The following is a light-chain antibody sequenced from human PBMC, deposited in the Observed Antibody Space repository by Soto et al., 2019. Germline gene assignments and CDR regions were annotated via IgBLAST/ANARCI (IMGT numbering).Light chain of an antibody. CDR3: QQYGSSPT. Sequence: EIVLTQSPGTLSLSQGERATLSCRASQSVSSNYLAWYQQKPGQAPRLLIYGASSRATGIPDRFSGSGSGTDFTLTVSRLEPEDFAVYYCQQYGSSPTFGQGTKVDIK. CDR2: GAS. V-gene: IGKV3-20*01. J-gene: IGKJ1*01. CDR1: QSVSSNY.